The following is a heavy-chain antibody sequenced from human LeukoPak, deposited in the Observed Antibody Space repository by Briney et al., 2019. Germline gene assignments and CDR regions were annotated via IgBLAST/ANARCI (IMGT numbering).Heavy chain of an antibody. Sequence: GGSLRLSCAASGFTFSSYSKNWVRQAPGKGLEWVSYISSSSSAIDYADSVKGRFTISRDNANNSLYLQMNSLRAEDTAVYYCVRDFRFLEDYWGQGTLVTVSS. CDR3: VRDFRFLEDY. CDR1: GFTFSSYS. J-gene: IGHJ4*02. V-gene: IGHV3-48*04. CDR2: ISSSSSAI. D-gene: IGHD3-3*01.